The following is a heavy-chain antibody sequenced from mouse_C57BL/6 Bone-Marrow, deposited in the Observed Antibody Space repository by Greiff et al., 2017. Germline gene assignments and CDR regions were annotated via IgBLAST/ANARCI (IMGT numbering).Heavy chain of an antibody. CDR2: IDPSDSYT. CDR3: ARWVPYYYGSIV. J-gene: IGHJ1*03. CDR1: GYTFTSYW. V-gene: IGHV1-50*01. Sequence: QVQLQQPGAELVKPGASVKLSCKASGYTFTSYWMQWVKQRPGQGLEWIGEIDPSDSYTNSNQKFKGKATLTVDTSSSTAYMQLSSLTSEDPAVYYCARWVPYYYGSIVWGTGTTVTVSS. D-gene: IGHD1-1*01.